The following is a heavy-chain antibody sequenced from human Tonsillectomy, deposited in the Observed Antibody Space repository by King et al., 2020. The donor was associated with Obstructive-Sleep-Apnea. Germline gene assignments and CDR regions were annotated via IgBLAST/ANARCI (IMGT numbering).Heavy chain of an antibody. D-gene: IGHD5-12*01. J-gene: IGHJ4*02. V-gene: IGHV3-30*14. CDR1: GFSFSSYE. CDR2: ISYDGSNK. CDR3: ARERRGYSRDLDF. Sequence: VQLVESGGGVVQPGRSLRLSCAASGFSFSSYEMHWVRQAPGKGLEWVAVISYDGSNKYYADSVKGRLTISRDNSKNTLYLQMNSLRTEDTAVYFCARERRGYSRDLDFWGQGTLVTVSS.